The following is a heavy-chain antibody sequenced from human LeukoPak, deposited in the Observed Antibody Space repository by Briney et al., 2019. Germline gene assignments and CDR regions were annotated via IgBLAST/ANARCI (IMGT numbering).Heavy chain of an antibody. Sequence: SETLSLTCTVSGGXISGYYWSWIRQPPAKGLEWLGHVLYSGSTTYDPSLKGRVTISVDTSKNQFSLKLSSVTAADTAVYYCARWWSCGGDCYLLDSWGQGTLVTVSS. CDR3: ARWWSCGGDCYLLDS. J-gene: IGHJ4*02. D-gene: IGHD2-21*02. CDR2: VLYSGST. CDR1: GGXISGYY. V-gene: IGHV4-59*01.